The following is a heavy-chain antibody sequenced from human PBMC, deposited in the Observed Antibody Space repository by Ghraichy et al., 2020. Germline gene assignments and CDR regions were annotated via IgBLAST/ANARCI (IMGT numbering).Heavy chain of an antibody. CDR3: ARDQYSGSYYPDY. V-gene: IGHV3-74*01. D-gene: IGHD1-26*01. Sequence: GGSLRLSCAASGFTFSSYWMHWVRQAPGKGLVWVERINSDGSSTSYAESVKGRFTISRDNAKNTLYLQMNSLRAEDTAVYYCARDQYSGSYYPDYWGQGTLVTVSS. CDR1: GFTFSSYW. CDR2: INSDGSST. J-gene: IGHJ4*02.